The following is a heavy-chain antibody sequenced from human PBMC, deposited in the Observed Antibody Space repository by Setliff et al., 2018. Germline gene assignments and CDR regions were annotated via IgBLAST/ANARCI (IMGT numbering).Heavy chain of an antibody. CDR3: ARDGNNWNDLDY. V-gene: IGHV4-38-2*02. D-gene: IGHD1-20*01. J-gene: IGHJ4*01. CDR1: GYSISSGHY. CDR2: ISHSGST. Sequence: PSETLSLTCTVSGYSISSGHYWGWIRQPPGKGLEWIGSISHSGSTYYNPSLRSRVTISLDTSKNQFSPKLTSVTAADTALYYCARDGNNWNDLDYWGHGTLVTVSS.